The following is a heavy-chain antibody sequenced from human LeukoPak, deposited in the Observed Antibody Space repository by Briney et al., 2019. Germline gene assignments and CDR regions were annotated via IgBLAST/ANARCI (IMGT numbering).Heavy chain of an antibody. Sequence: ASVKVSCKASGYTFSSYDINWVRQATGQGLEWMGWMNPNSGNTGHAQKFQGRVTMTRNTSIRTAYMELSILRFEDTAVYYCARSYSSGWYGYFFDYWGQGTLVPVSS. V-gene: IGHV1-8*01. CDR2: MNPNSGNT. CDR3: ARSYSSGWYGYFFDY. D-gene: IGHD6-19*01. CDR1: GYTFSSYD. J-gene: IGHJ4*02.